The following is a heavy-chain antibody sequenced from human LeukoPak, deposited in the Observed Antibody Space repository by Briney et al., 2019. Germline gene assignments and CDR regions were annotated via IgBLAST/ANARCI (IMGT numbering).Heavy chain of an antibody. V-gene: IGHV4-59*01. CDR2: IYYSGST. CDR3: ARAHSSGWPHMFDP. Sequence: SETLSLTCTVSGGSISTYPWTWIRQPPGKGLEWIGNIYYSGSTNYNPALQSRVTISIDTSKNQFSLKVSSVTAADTAVYYCARAHSSGWPHMFDPWGQGTLVTVPS. D-gene: IGHD6-19*01. CDR1: GGSISTYP. J-gene: IGHJ5*02.